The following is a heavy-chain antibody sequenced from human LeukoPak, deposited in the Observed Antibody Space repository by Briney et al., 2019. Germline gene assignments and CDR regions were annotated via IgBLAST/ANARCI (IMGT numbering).Heavy chain of an antibody. CDR1: GGSIDGDY. CDR2: IYYSGDT. D-gene: IGHD2-21*01. Sequence: ASETLSLTCTVSGGSIDGDYWTWIRQPPGKGLECIAYIYYSGDTNYNPSLKSRVTISIDRSKNQLSLKFSSVTAADTAVYYCARLASGGAYWGRGTLVTVSS. CDR3: ARLASGGAY. J-gene: IGHJ4*02. V-gene: IGHV4-59*01.